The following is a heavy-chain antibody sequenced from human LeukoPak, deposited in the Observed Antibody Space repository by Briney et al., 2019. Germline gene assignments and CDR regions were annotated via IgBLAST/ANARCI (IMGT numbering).Heavy chain of an antibody. Sequence: PAGGCLRLSCAAAGFTFDDYAIHWVRQAPGKGLEWVSGISWNSGSMGYAESVKGRFTISRDNAQNSLYLQMNSLRAEHTALYYCAKATENPFGEWYFDLCGRGTLVTVSS. J-gene: IGHJ2*01. V-gene: IGHV3-9*01. D-gene: IGHD3-10*01. CDR1: GFTFDDYA. CDR3: AKATENPFGEWYFDL. CDR2: ISWNSGSM.